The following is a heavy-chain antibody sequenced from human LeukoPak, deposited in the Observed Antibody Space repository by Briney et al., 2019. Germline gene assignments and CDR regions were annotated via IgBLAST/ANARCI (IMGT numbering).Heavy chain of an antibody. CDR3: ARIAADDAFDI. CDR1: GGTFSSYA. CDR2: IIPIFGAP. V-gene: IGHV1-69*13. Sequence: ASVKVSCKASGGTFSSYAISWVRQAPGQGLEWMGGIIPIFGAPNYAQKFQGRVTITADESTSTAYMELSSLRSEDTAVYYCARIAADDAFDIWGQGTMVTVSS. D-gene: IGHD6-25*01. J-gene: IGHJ3*02.